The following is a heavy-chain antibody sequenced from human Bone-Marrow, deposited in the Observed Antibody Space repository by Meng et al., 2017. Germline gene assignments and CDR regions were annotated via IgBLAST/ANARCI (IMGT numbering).Heavy chain of an antibody. CDR2: VYHRGDT. CDR1: GGSISSDIW. V-gene: IGHV4-4*02. Sequence: QVQLQESGPGRVKPSGTLSLTCPVSGGSISSDIWWSWVRQPPGKGLEWIGEVYHRGDTNYNPSLKSRVDISVDKSKNQFYLSLFSVTAADTAVYYCGRDQGRELINHWGQGTLVTVSS. D-gene: IGHD1-7*01. CDR3: GRDQGRELINH. J-gene: IGHJ4*02.